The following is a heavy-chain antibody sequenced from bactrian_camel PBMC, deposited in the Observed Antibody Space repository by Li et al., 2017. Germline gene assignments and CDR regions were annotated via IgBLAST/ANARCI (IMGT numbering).Heavy chain of an antibody. D-gene: IGHD2*01. V-gene: IGHV3S53*01. CDR1: GDTYSNYC. Sequence: HVQLVESGGGSVQHGGSLRLSCAVSGDTYSNYCMGWFRQAPGKEREGVAAIDSDGTTAYAESVKGRFTVSVDNAKKTLYLQMNNLKTEDTAVYFCGADCADIVIVTTAINPLYTYEGQGTQVTVS. J-gene: IGHJ4*01. CDR2: IDSDGTT.